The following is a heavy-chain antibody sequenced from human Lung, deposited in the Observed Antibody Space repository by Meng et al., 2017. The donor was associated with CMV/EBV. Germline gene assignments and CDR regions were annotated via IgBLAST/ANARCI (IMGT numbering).Heavy chain of an antibody. D-gene: IGHD2-2*01. CDR1: GCSLSTSGVG. CDR2: IYWNNDK. V-gene: IGHV2-5*01. Sequence: LSXNTQSLTLSCTSTGCSLSTSGVGLGWIRQTPGKALEWLALIYWNNDKRYSPSLKSRLTNTQDTSKNQVVLTMTNMDPVDTATYYCAHRRTDIVVQLGEVYFDYWXRGKXVNGAS. CDR3: AHRRTDIVVQLGEVYFDY. J-gene: IGHJ4*02.